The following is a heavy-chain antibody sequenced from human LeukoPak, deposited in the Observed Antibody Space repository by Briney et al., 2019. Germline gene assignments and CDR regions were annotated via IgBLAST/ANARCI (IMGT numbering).Heavy chain of an antibody. D-gene: IGHD6-13*01. CDR3: TRDPFSLVYFDY. Sequence: GGPLRLSCTASGFTFGDYAMSWVRQAPGRGLEWVGFIRSKAYGGTTEYAASVKGRFTISRDDSKSIAYLQMNSLKTEDTAVYYCTRDPFSLVYFDYWGQGTLVTASS. V-gene: IGHV3-49*04. J-gene: IGHJ4*02. CDR1: GFTFGDYA. CDR2: IRSKAYGGTT.